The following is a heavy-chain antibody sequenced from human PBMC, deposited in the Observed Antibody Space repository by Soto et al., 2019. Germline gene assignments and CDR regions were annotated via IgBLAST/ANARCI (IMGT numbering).Heavy chain of an antibody. CDR1: GFTFTSYW. CDR3: AREDYCRFDP. D-gene: IGHD4-17*01. CDR2: MNSDGSGT. Sequence: GGSLRLSCAASGFTFTSYWIHWVRQAPGKGLVWVSRMNSDGSGTSYADSVKGRFTISRDNAKNTVYLQMNSLRAEDTAVYYCAREDYCRFDPLGQGALVTVSS. V-gene: IGHV3-74*01. J-gene: IGHJ5*02.